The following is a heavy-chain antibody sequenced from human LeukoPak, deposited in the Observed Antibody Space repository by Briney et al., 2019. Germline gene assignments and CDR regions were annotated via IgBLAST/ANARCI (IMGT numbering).Heavy chain of an antibody. CDR1: GFTFSSYA. CDR2: ISGSGGST. CDR3: AKTQYDFWSGPKNY. Sequence: PGGSLRLSCAASGFTFSSYAMSWVRQAPGKGLEWVSAISGSGGSTYYADSVKGRFTISRDNSKNTLYLQMNSLRAEDTAVYYCAKTQYDFWSGPKNYWGQGTLVTVSS. V-gene: IGHV3-23*01. D-gene: IGHD3-3*01. J-gene: IGHJ4*02.